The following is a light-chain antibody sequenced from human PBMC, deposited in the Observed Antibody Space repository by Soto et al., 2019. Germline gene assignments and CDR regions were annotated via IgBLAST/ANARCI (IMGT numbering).Light chain of an antibody. V-gene: IGKV1-5*01. J-gene: IGKJ1*01. CDR2: DVS. Sequence: DIQMTQYPSTLSASVGDRVTITCRASQTISTWLAWYQQKPGKAPKLLIYDVSTLGSGVPSRFSGSGSGTDFTLTISSLQPDDSATYYCQQYNTFWTFGQGTKVDIK. CDR1: QTISTW. CDR3: QQYNTFWT.